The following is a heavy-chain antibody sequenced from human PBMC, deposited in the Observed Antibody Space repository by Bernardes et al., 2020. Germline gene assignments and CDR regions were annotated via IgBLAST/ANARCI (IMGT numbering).Heavy chain of an antibody. CDR3: TADTFFSSFWSNDH. CDR2: IKSKIDGETI. Sequence: GGSLRLSCAASGFAFSDTWMNWVRQAPGKGLEWVARIKSKIDGETIDYAAPVKGRFTISRDDSKNTVDLQMNTLKTEDTALYYCTADTFFSSFWSNDHWGQGTLVTVSS. CDR1: GFAFSDTW. J-gene: IGHJ4*02. V-gene: IGHV3-15*07. D-gene: IGHD2-2*01.